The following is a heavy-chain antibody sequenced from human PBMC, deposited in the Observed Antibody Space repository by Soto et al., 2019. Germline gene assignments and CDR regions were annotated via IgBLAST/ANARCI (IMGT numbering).Heavy chain of an antibody. V-gene: IGHV3-30*18. D-gene: IGHD3-22*01. Sequence: QVQLVESGGGGVQPGRSLRLSCAAAGFTFSSYGMHWVRQAPGKGLEWVAVISYDGSNKYYADSVKGRCTISRDNSKNTLYLQMNSLRAEDTAVYYCAKDIDDSSGSADYWGQGTLVTVSS. CDR3: AKDIDDSSGSADY. CDR2: ISYDGSNK. CDR1: GFTFSSYG. J-gene: IGHJ4*02.